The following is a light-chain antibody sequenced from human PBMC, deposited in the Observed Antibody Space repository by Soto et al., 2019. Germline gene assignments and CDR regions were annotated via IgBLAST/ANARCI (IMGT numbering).Light chain of an antibody. V-gene: IGLV1-40*01. CDR3: QSYDSSLSAVV. CDR1: SSNIGAGYD. Sequence: QSVLTQPPSVSGAPGQRVTISCTGSSSNIGAGYDVHWYQQLPGTAPKLLIYGNSNRPSGVPDRFSGSKSGTSASLAITGLRAEDEAXYYCQSYDSSLSAVVFGGGTKVTVL. J-gene: IGLJ2*01. CDR2: GNS.